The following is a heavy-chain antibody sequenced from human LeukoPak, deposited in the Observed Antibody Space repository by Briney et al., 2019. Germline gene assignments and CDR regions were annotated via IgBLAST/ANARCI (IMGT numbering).Heavy chain of an antibody. Sequence: ASVKVSCKASGYTFTSNYIHWVRQAPGQGLEWRGMIYPRDGSTSYAQKFQGRVTVTRDTSTSTVHMELSGLRSEDTAVYYCARDQEGFDYWGQGTLVTVSS. CDR2: IYPRDGST. V-gene: IGHV1-46*01. CDR3: ARDQEGFDY. CDR1: GYTFTSNY. J-gene: IGHJ4*02.